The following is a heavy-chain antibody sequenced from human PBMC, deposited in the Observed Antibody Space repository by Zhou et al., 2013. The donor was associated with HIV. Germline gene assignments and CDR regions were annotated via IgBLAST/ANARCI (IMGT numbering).Heavy chain of an antibody. Sequence: QVQLLQSGAEVKKPGSSVKVPCKAAGDPFSRYGINWVRQAPGQGLEWVGRIIPVIGAAQHAQKFQGRVTITSDKSTTTAYLELSNLRSDDTAVYFCARGGIIYDTLGDWFDPWGQGTLVTVSS. CDR3: ARGGIIYDTLGDWFDP. J-gene: IGHJ5*02. V-gene: IGHV1-69*04. CDR1: GDPFSRYG. D-gene: IGHD3-22*01. CDR2: IIPVIGAA.